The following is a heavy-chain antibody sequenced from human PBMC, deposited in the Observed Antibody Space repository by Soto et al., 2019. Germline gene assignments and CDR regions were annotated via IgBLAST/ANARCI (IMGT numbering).Heavy chain of an antibody. CDR2: INHSGST. CDR1: GGSFSGYY. V-gene: IGHV4-34*01. Sequence: SETLSLTCAVYGGSFSGYYWSWIRQPPGKGLEWIGEINHSGSTNYNPSLKSRVTISVDTSKNQFSLKLSSVTAADAAVYYCARGRYSSGWRRYDYWGQGTLVTVS. J-gene: IGHJ4*02. CDR3: ARGRYSSGWRRYDY. D-gene: IGHD6-19*01.